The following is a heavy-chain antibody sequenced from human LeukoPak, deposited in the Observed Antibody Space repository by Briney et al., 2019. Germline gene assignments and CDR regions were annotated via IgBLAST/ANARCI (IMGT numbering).Heavy chain of an antibody. CDR3: ARGGYSSGWYRD. D-gene: IGHD6-19*01. CDR2: ISGSGRTM. Sequence: GGSLRLSCAASGFTFSSYEMNWVRQAPGKGLEWVSYISGSGRTMSYADSVKGRFTISGDNSKNTLYLQMSSLRAEDTAMYYCARGGYSSGWYRDWGQGTLVTVSS. J-gene: IGHJ4*02. CDR1: GFTFSSYE. V-gene: IGHV3-48*03.